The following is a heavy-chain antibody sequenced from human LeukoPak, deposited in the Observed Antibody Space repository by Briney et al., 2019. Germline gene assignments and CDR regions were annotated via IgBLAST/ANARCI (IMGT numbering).Heavy chain of an antibody. CDR2: IYYSGST. CDR3: ARGREGDSAGGGLADRTAFDI. Sequence: SETLSLTCTVSGGSISSGGYYWSWIRQHPGKGLEWIGYIYYSGSTYYNPSLKSRVTISVDTSKNQFSLKLSSVTAADTAVYYCARGREGDSAGGGLADRTAFDIWGQGTMVTVSS. J-gene: IGHJ3*02. V-gene: IGHV4-31*03. D-gene: IGHD2-15*01. CDR1: GGSISSGGYY.